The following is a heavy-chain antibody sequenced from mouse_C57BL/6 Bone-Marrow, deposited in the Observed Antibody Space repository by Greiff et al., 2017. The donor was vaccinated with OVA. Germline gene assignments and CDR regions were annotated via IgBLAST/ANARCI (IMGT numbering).Heavy chain of an antibody. D-gene: IGHD4-1*01. J-gene: IGHJ3*01. Sequence: QVQLQQPGAELVKPGASVKLSCKASGYTFTSYWMHWVKQRPGQGLEWIGMIHPNSGSTNYNEKFKSKATVTVDKSSNTAYMQLSSLTSEDSAVYYCAREDWSPFDYWGKGTLVTVSA. CDR1: GYTFTSYW. V-gene: IGHV1-64*01. CDR2: IHPNSGST. CDR3: AREDWSPFDY.